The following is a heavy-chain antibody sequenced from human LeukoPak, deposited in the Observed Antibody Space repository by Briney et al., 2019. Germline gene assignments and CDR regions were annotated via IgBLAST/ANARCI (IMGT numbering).Heavy chain of an antibody. J-gene: IGHJ4*02. Sequence: SETLSLTCTVSGGSISSSSYYWGWIRQPPGKGLEWIRSIYYSGSTYYNPSLKSRVTISADTSKNQFSLKLSSVTAADTAVYYCARLGGGSSYPLWGQGILVTVSS. D-gene: IGHD1-26*01. CDR2: IYYSGST. CDR3: ARLGGGSSYPL. V-gene: IGHV4-39*01. CDR1: GGSISSSSYY.